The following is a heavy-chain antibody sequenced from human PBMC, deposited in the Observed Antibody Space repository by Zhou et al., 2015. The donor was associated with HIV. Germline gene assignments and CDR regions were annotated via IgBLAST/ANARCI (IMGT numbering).Heavy chain of an antibody. CDR1: GGSFSTYG. CDR3: ARDRRGMDV. J-gene: IGHJ6*02. CDR2: IIPIFGTV. Sequence: QVQLVQSGAEVKKPGSSVKVSCKASGGSFSTYGITWVRQAPGQGLEWMGEIIPIFGTVKYAQNFQGRVTITADRSTSTAYMDLRSLRSEDTAVYYCARDRRGMDVWDQGP. V-gene: IGHV1-69*06.